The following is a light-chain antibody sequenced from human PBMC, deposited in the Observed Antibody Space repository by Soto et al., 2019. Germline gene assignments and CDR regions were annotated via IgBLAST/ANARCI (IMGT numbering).Light chain of an antibody. CDR2: AAS. Sequence: DIQMTQSPSSLSASVGDRVTVTCRASQDISRWLVWYQQKPGKAPKLLIYAASTLRSGVPSRFSGSGSGKNFSLSISSLQSEDFATYYCQQADTFPFTFGQGTRLEIK. CDR3: QQADTFPFT. J-gene: IGKJ5*01. CDR1: QDISRW. V-gene: IGKV1-12*02.